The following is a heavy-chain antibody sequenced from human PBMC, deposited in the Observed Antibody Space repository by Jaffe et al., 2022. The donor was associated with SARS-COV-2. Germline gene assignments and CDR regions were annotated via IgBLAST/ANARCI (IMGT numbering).Heavy chain of an antibody. CDR1: GGSFSGYY. V-gene: IGHV4-34*01. CDR3: ARGSVVRYFDWLRF. CDR2: INHSGST. Sequence: QVQLQQWGAGLLKPSETLSLTCAVYGGSFSGYYWSWIRQPPGKGLEWIGEINHSGSTNYNPSLKSRVTISVDTSKNQFSLKLSSVTAADTAVYYCARGSVVRYFDWLRFWGQGTLVTVSS. D-gene: IGHD3-9*01. J-gene: IGHJ4*02.